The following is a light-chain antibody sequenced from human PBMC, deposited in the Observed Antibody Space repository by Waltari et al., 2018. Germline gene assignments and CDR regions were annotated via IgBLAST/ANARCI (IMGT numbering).Light chain of an antibody. CDR2: AAS. CDR3: QNHERLPAT. J-gene: IGKJ1*01. V-gene: IGKV3-20*01. CDR1: QRISKY. Sequence: VLTQSPGTLPLSPGERATPSCRASQRISKYLVWYQQRPGHAPRLLLYAASTRATGIPDRFSGSGFGTDFTLTISRLEPEDFAMYYCQNHERLPATFGQGTKVEIK.